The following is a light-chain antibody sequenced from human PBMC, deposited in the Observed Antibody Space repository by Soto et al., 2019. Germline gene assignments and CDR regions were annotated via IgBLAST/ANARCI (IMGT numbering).Light chain of an antibody. J-gene: IGKJ1*01. Sequence: DIVMTQSPLSLPVTPGEPASISCRSSQSLLHSNGYNYFDWYLQKPGQSPQLLIYLGSNRASGVPDRVSGSGSGTDFTLKISRVEAEDVGVYYCMQALQTPWTFGQGTKVEI. CDR1: QSLLHSNGYNY. CDR3: MQALQTPWT. V-gene: IGKV2-28*01. CDR2: LGS.